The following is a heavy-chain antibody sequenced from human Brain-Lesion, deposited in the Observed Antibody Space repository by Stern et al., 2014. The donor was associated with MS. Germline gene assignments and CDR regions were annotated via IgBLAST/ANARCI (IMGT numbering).Heavy chain of an antibody. Sequence: QLQLQESGPGLVKPSQTLSLSCTVSGGSISSGGYYWSWIRQPAGKGLEWIGRIFNSGSTSYTPSLKSRVPISIDTSKNQFSLRLNSMTAADTAVYYCARGRVVPGFQYYATDVWGQGTTVIVSS. CDR2: IFNSGST. CDR3: ARGRVVPGFQYYATDV. J-gene: IGHJ6*02. CDR1: GGSISSGGYY. D-gene: IGHD2-2*01. V-gene: IGHV4-61*02.